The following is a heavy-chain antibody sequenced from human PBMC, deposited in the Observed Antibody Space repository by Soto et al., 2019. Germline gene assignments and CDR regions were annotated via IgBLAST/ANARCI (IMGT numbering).Heavy chain of an antibody. V-gene: IGHV1-69*13. CDR3: AGGNDSSSWSGNY. CDR2: IIPIFGTA. D-gene: IGHD6-13*01. Sequence: SVKVSCKASGGTFSSYAISWVRQAPGQGLEWMGGIIPIFGTANYAQKFQGRVTITADESTTTAYMEPSSLRSEDTAVYYCAGGNDSSSWSGNYWGQGTLVTVSS. CDR1: GGTFSSYA. J-gene: IGHJ4*02.